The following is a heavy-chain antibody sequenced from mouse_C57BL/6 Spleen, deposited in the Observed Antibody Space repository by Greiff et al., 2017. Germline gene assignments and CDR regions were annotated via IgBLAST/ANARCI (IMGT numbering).Heavy chain of an antibody. D-gene: IGHD1-2*01. CDR2: INPSNGGT. Sequence: QVQLQQPGTELVKPGASVKLSCKASGYTFTSYWMHWVKQRPGQGLEWIGNINPSNGGTNYNEKFKSKATLTVDKSSSTAYMQLSSLTSEDSAVYYGARKGNYYGLRVFDYWGQGTTLTVSS. V-gene: IGHV1-53*01. CDR1: GYTFTSYW. J-gene: IGHJ2*01. CDR3: ARKGNYYGLRVFDY.